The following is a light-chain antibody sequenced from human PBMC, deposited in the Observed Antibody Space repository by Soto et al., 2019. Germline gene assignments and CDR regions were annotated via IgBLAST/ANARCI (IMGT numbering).Light chain of an antibody. J-gene: IGKJ1*01. CDR1: QSVSSN. Sequence: EIVMTQSPATLSVSPGERATLSCRASQSVSSNLAWYQQKPGQAPRLLIYGASTRATGIPARFSGSGSGTEFTLTISSLQPVHIAVYHSQQYNNRPTWTFGQGTKVEIK. CDR2: GAS. V-gene: IGKV3-15*01. CDR3: QQYNNRPTWT.